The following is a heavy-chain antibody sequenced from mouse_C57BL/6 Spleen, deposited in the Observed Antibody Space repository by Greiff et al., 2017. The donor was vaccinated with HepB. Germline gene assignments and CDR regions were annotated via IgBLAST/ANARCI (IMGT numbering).Heavy chain of an antibody. CDR3: AGYDGYSLYAMDY. D-gene: IGHD2-3*01. CDR2: IGPNSGGT. V-gene: IGHV1-72*01. CDR1: GYTFTSYW. Sequence: QVQLQQPGAELVKPGASVKLSCKASGYTFTSYWMHWVKQRPGRGLEWIGRIGPNSGGTKYNEKFKSKATLTVDKPASTAYMQLSSLTSEDSAVYYCAGYDGYSLYAMDYWGQGTSVTVSS. J-gene: IGHJ4*01.